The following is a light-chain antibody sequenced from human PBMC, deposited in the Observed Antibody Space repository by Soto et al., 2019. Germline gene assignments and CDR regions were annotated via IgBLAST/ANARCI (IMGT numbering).Light chain of an antibody. J-gene: IGKJ1*01. Sequence: EIVLTQSPGTLSLSPGERATLSCRASESVSSTHLAWYQQKPGQAPRLLIHSASNRGTGVPDRFSGSGSGTDFTLIISRLEPEDFAVYYCSQYGSVPGTFGQGTKVEIK. CDR3: SQYGSVPGT. CDR1: ESVSSTH. CDR2: SAS. V-gene: IGKV3-20*01.